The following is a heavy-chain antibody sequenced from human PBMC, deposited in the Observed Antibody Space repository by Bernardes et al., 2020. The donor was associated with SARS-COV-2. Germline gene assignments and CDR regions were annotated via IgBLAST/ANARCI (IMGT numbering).Heavy chain of an antibody. CDR3: AKEAVAVYYYYYGMDV. Sequence: GSLRLSCAASGFSFSSYGMHWVRQAPGKGLEWVAVISYDGRNKYYADSVKGRFTISRDNSKNMLYMQMNNLRAEDTAVYYCAKEAVAVYYYYYGMDVWGQGTTVTVSS. CDR2: ISYDGRNK. CDR1: GFSFSSYG. D-gene: IGHD6-19*01. J-gene: IGHJ6*02. V-gene: IGHV3-30*18.